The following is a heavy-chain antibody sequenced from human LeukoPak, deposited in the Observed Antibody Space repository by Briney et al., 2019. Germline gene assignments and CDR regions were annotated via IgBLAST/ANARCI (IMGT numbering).Heavy chain of an antibody. J-gene: IGHJ6*03. CDR2: INPNSRGT. CDR3: ARDPANTVTTVYYYYMDV. CDR1: GYTFTGYY. Sequence: WASVKVSCKASGYTFTGYYMHWVRQAPGQGLEWMGWINPNSRGTNYAQKFQGRVTMTRDTSISTAYMELSRLRSDDTAVYYCARDPANTVTTVYYYYMDVWGKGTTVTVSS. D-gene: IGHD4-11*01. V-gene: IGHV1-2*02.